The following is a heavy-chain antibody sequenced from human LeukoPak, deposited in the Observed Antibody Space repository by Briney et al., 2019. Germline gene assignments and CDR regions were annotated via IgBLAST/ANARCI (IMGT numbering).Heavy chain of an antibody. V-gene: IGHV1-69*05. Sequence: ASVKVSCKASGGTFSSYAISWVRQAPGQGLEWIGGIIPIFGTANYAQKFQGRVTITTDESTSTAYMELSSLRSEDTAVYYCASPQPGIQLWGAGAFDIWGQGTMVTVSS. CDR2: IIPIFGTA. CDR1: GGTFSSYA. CDR3: ASPQPGIQLWGAGAFDI. J-gene: IGHJ3*02. D-gene: IGHD5-18*01.